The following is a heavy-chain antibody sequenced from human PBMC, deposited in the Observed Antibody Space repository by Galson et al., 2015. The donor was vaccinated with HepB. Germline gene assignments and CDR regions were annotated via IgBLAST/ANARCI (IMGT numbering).Heavy chain of an antibody. Sequence: SVKVSCKASGYTFTSYDINWVRQATGQGLEWMGWMNPNSGNTGYAQKFQGRVTMTRNTSISTAYMELSSLGSEDTAVYYCARVGAAAGGGEEYYYYYMDVWGKGTTVTVSS. CDR3: ARVGAAAGGGEEYYYYYMDV. V-gene: IGHV1-8*01. CDR1: GYTFTSYD. D-gene: IGHD6-13*01. CDR2: MNPNSGNT. J-gene: IGHJ6*03.